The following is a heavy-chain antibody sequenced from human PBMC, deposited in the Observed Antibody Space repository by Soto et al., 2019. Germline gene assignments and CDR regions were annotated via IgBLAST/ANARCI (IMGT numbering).Heavy chain of an antibody. D-gene: IGHD3-10*01. J-gene: IGHJ1*01. CDR2: IYYSGST. V-gene: IGHV4-59*01. CDR1: GGSISSYY. CDR3: ARDPHNYPH. Sequence: SETLSLTCTVSGGSISSYYWSWIRQPPGKGLEWIGYIYYSGSTNYNPSLKSRVTISVDTSKNQFSLKLSSVTAADTAVYYCARDPHNYPHWGQGTLVT.